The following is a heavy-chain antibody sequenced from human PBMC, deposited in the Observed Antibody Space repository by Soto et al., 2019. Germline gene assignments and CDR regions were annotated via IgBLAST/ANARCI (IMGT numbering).Heavy chain of an antibody. CDR2: ISNDGKYE. J-gene: IGHJ1*01. CDR1: GFTFGSYV. V-gene: IGHV3-30*03. CDR3: ATEDGSSGHAGTFHR. Sequence: QAQLVESGGGVVQPGTSLRVSCAASGFTFGSYVMHWARQAPGKGLEWVAGISNDGKYEHYTDSVKDRFTISRDNSRNTLYLKMSSLRPEDTALYYCATEDGSSGHAGTFHRWGQGTLVTVSS. D-gene: IGHD3-22*01.